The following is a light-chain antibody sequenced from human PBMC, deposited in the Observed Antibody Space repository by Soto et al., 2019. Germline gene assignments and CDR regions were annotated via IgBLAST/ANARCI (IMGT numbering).Light chain of an antibody. CDR3: QQRSNWPLT. J-gene: IGKJ3*01. Sequence: DIVLTQSPATLSLSPGERATLSCRARQSVSSYLVWFQQKPGQAPRLLIYDASTRATGIPARFSGSGSGTDFTLTISSLEPEDFAVYYCQQRSNWPLTFGPGTKVDIK. CDR1: QSVSSY. CDR2: DAS. V-gene: IGKV3-11*01.